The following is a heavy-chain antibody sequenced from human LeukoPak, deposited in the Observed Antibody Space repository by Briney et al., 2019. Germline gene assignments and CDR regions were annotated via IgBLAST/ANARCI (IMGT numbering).Heavy chain of an antibody. CDR3: ARDSGYSSGCSAMQNWYFDF. Sequence: GGSLRLSCAASGFTFDDYAMSWVRQAPGKGLEWVSEMNWNGGRTAYADSVKGRFTISRDNAKNSLYLQMNSLRAEDTALYYCARDSGYSSGCSAMQNWYFDFWGRGTLVTVSS. CDR2: MNWNGGRT. J-gene: IGHJ2*01. D-gene: IGHD6-19*01. CDR1: GFTFDDYA. V-gene: IGHV3-20*04.